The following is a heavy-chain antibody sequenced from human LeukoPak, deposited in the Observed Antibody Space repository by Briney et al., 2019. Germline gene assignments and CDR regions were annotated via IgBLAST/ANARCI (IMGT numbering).Heavy chain of an antibody. CDR1: GFTFSSYA. Sequence: GGSLRLSCAASGFTFSSYAMSWVRQAPGKGLEWVAVISYDGSNKYYADSVKGRFTISRDNSKNTLYLQMNSLRAEDTAVYYCAKDQADYYDSSGYYYPDYWGQGTLVTVSS. CDR2: ISYDGSNK. V-gene: IGHV3-30*18. J-gene: IGHJ4*02. CDR3: AKDQADYYDSSGYYYPDY. D-gene: IGHD3-22*01.